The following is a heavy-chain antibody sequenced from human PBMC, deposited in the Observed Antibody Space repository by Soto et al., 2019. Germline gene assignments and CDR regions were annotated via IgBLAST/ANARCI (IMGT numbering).Heavy chain of an antibody. V-gene: IGHV4-59*01. Sequence: SETLSLTCTVSRGSISSYYWSWIRQPPGKGLEWIGYIYYSGSTNYNPSLKSRVSILVGTSKNQFYLKMSSVTAADTAVYYCASLGYTSGWSPYYFDYWGQGTLVTVSS. J-gene: IGHJ4*02. CDR1: RGSISSYY. D-gene: IGHD6-19*01. CDR2: IYYSGST. CDR3: ASLGYTSGWSPYYFDY.